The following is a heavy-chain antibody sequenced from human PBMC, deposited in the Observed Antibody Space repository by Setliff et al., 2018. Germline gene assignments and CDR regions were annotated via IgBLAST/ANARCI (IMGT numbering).Heavy chain of an antibody. CDR2: IYYSGST. Sequence: SETLSLTCAVYGGSFSGYYWSWIRQPPGKGLEWIGGIYYSGSTYYNPSLKSRVTISVDTSKNQFSLKLSSVTAADTAVYYCARRETYYNFWSGYYAYWGQGTLVTVSS. CDR1: GGSFSGYY. D-gene: IGHD3-3*01. CDR3: ARRETYYNFWSGYYAY. V-gene: IGHV4-34*01. J-gene: IGHJ4*02.